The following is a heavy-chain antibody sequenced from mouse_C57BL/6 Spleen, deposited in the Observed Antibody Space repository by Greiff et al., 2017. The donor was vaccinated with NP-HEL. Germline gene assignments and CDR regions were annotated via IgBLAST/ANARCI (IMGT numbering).Heavy chain of an antibody. Sequence: EVQVVESGGGLVKPGGSLKLSCAASGFTFSSYAMSWVRQTPEKRLEWVATISDGGSYTYYPDNVKGRFTISRDNAKNNLYLQMSHLKSEDTAMYYCAREDDYDVVAYWGQGTLVTVSA. CDR2: ISDGGSYT. J-gene: IGHJ3*01. CDR1: GFTFSSYA. CDR3: AREDDYDVVAY. D-gene: IGHD2-4*01. V-gene: IGHV5-4*01.